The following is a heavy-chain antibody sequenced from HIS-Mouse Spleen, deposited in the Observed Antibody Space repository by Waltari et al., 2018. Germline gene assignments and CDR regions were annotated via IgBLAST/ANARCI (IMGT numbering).Heavy chain of an antibody. V-gene: IGHV3-11*01. CDR3: ARADSGYDLGYYFDY. D-gene: IGHD5-12*01. CDR1: GFTFSDYY. CDR2: ISSMGSTI. J-gene: IGHJ4*02. Sequence: QVQLVESGGGLVKPGGSLRLSCAASGFTFSDYYMSWIRQAPGKGLGGVSYISSMGSTIYYAASVKGRFTISRDNAKNSLYLQMNSLRAEDTAVYYCARADSGYDLGYYFDYWGQGTLVTVSS.